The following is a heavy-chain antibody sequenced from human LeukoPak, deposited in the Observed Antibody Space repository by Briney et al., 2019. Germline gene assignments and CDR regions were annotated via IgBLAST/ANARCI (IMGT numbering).Heavy chain of an antibody. CDR2: ISSYSGNT. CDR1: GYTFSSYA. CDR3: ARASGGGSLDH. Sequence: ASVKVSCKASGYTFSSYAITWVRQAPGQGLEWMGWISSYSGNTNYAQKFQGRVTMTTDTSTSTAYMELRSLRSDDTAVYYCARASGGGSLDHWGQGTLVTVSS. J-gene: IGHJ4*02. V-gene: IGHV1-18*01. D-gene: IGHD2-15*01.